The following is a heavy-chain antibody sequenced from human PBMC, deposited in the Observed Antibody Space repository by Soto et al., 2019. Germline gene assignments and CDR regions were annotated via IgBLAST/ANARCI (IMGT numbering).Heavy chain of an antibody. CDR2: IIPIFGTA. J-gene: IGHJ5*02. CDR1: GGTFSSYA. V-gene: IGHV1-69*13. D-gene: IGHD2-2*01. Sequence: ASVKVTCQASGGTFSSYAISWVRQAPGQGLEWMGGIIPIFGTANYAQRFQGRVTITADESTSTAYMELRSLRSDDTAVYYCARSYSTIAWFDPWGQGTLVTGSS. CDR3: ARSYSTIAWFDP.